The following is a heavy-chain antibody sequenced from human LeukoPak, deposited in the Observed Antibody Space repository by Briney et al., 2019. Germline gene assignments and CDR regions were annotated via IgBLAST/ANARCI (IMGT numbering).Heavy chain of an antibody. D-gene: IGHD4-17*01. CDR3: TTGAYYGDYAEFDY. Sequence: GGSLRLSCAASGFTFSNAWMSWVRQAPGKGLEWVGRIKSKTDGGTTDYAAPVKGRFTISRDDSKNTLYLQMISLKTEDTAVYYCTTGAYYGDYAEFDYWGQGTLVTVSS. J-gene: IGHJ4*02. V-gene: IGHV3-15*01. CDR1: GFTFSNAW. CDR2: IKSKTDGGTT.